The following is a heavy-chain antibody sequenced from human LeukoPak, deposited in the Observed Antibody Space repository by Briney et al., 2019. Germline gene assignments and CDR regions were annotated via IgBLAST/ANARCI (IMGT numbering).Heavy chain of an antibody. CDR3: ARDDDYYYYGLDV. Sequence: GGSLRLSCAASGFTVSSNYMSWVRQAPGKGLEWVANIKQDGSEKYYVDSVKGRFTISRDNAKNSLYLQMNSLRAEDTAVYWCARDDDYYYYGLDVWGQGTTVTVSS. CDR1: GFTVSSNY. CDR2: IKQDGSEK. J-gene: IGHJ6*02. V-gene: IGHV3-7*01.